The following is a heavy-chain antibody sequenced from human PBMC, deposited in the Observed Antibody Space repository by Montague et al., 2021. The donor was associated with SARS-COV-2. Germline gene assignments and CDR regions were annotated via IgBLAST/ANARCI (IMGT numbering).Heavy chain of an antibody. V-gene: IGHV3-7*01. CDR1: GFTFSSHW. CDR2: INQDGSDR. CDR3: ARRNDMDV. Sequence: SLRLSCAGTGFTFSSHWMNWVRQAPGKGLEWVAHINQDGSDRRYVDSVKGRFTIPKDNAKNSLFLEMNSLRAEDTAVYYCARRNDMDVWGQGTAVTVSS. J-gene: IGHJ6*02.